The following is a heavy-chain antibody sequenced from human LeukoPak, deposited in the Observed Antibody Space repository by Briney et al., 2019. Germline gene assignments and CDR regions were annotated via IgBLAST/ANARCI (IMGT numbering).Heavy chain of an antibody. Sequence: GSSVKVSCKASGGTFSSYAISWLRQAPGQGLEWMGGIIPIFGTANYAQKFQGRVTITADESTSTAYMELSSLRSEDTAVYYCARVKVGATIQPFDYWGQGTLVTVSS. CDR3: ARVKVGATIQPFDY. CDR2: IIPIFGTA. CDR1: GGTFSSYA. V-gene: IGHV1-69*01. J-gene: IGHJ4*02. D-gene: IGHD1-26*01.